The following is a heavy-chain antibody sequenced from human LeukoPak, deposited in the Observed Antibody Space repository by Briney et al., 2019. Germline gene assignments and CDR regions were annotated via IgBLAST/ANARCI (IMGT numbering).Heavy chain of an antibody. Sequence: GASVKVSCKASGYTFTSYAMHWVRQAPGQRLEWMGWINAGNGNTKYSQEFQGRVTITRNTSISTAYMELSSLRSEDTAVYYCARAYTGHYIGGFDYWGQGTLVTVSS. CDR1: GYTFTSYA. CDR2: INAGNGNT. J-gene: IGHJ4*02. V-gene: IGHV1-3*03. D-gene: IGHD3-16*01. CDR3: ARAYTGHYIGGFDY.